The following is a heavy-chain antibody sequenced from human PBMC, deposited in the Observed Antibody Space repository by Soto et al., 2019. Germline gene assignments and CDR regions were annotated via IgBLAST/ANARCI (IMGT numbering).Heavy chain of an antibody. CDR1: GFTFSSYA. CDR3: ARAYSSSH. D-gene: IGHD6-19*01. J-gene: IGHJ4*02. CDR2: ISYDGSNK. V-gene: IGHV3-30-3*01. Sequence: QVQLVESGGGVVQPGRSLRLSCAASGFTFSSYAMHWVRQAPGKGLEWVAVISYDGSNKYYADSVKGRFTISRDNSKNTLYLQMNSLRAEDKAVYCCARAYSSSHWGQGTLVTVSS.